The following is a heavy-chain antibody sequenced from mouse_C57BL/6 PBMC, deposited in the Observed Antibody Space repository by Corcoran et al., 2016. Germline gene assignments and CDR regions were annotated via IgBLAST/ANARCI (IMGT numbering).Heavy chain of an antibody. J-gene: IGHJ3*01. CDR2: IAVKSDNYGA. CDR1: GFTFSNYR. V-gene: IGHV13-2*01. D-gene: IGHD2-1*01. CDR3: SRGNSEGFPY. Sequence: QVQLIETGGGLVRPGNSLKLSCVTSGFTFSNYRMHWLRQLSGKRLEWIAVIAVKSDNYGANYAESVKGRFAISRDDSKSSVDLEMNRIREEDTATYFCSRGNSEGFPYWGQGTLVTVSA.